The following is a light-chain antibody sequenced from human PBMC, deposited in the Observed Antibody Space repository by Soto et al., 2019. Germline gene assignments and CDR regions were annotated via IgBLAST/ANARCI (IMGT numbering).Light chain of an antibody. Sequence: EIVLTQSPATLSLSPGERATLSCRASQSVSSYLAWYQQKPGQAPRLLIYDASNRATGIPARFSGSGSGTDFALTISSLEPEEFAIYYCQQRSNRLTFGGGTKVEIK. V-gene: IGKV3-11*01. CDR3: QQRSNRLT. CDR1: QSVSSY. J-gene: IGKJ4*01. CDR2: DAS.